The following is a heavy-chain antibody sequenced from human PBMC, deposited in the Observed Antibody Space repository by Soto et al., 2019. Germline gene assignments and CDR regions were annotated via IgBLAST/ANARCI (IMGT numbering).Heavy chain of an antibody. V-gene: IGHV4-31*03. Sequence: QVQLQESGPGLVKPSQTLSLTCTVSGGSISSGGYYWSWIRQHPGKGLEWIGYIYYSGSTYYNPSLKSRVTISVDTSKNQFALKLSSVTAADTAVYYCARGVVAATHAFDIWGQGTMVTVSS. J-gene: IGHJ3*02. CDR1: GGSISSGGYY. D-gene: IGHD2-15*01. CDR2: IYYSGST. CDR3: ARGVVAATHAFDI.